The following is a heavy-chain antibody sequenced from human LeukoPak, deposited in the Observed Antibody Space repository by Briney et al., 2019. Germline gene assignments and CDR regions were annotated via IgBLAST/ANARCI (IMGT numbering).Heavy chain of an antibody. CDR2: ISYDGSNK. Sequence: PGGSLRLSCAASGFTSNYAMHWVRQAPGKGLEWVAVISYDGSNKYYADSVKGRFTISRDNSKNTLYLQMNSLRAEDTAVYYCAKDLTYSSSWYRSDYYGMDVWGQGTTVTVSS. D-gene: IGHD6-13*01. CDR1: GFTSNYA. J-gene: IGHJ6*02. V-gene: IGHV3-30*04. CDR3: AKDLTYSSSWYRSDYYGMDV.